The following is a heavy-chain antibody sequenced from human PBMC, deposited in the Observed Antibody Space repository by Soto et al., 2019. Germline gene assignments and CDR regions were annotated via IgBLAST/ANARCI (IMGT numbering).Heavy chain of an antibody. CDR3: ASLVRPFDY. CDR2: IIPILGIA. V-gene: IGHV1-69*02. D-gene: IGHD6-6*01. J-gene: IGHJ4*02. CDR1: GGTFSSYT. Sequence: QVQLVQSGAEVKKPGSSVKVSCKASGGTFSSYTISWVRQAPGQGLEWMGRIIPILGIANYAQKFQGRVTITAYKSTSPAYLELSSLRSEDTAVYYCASLVRPFDYWGQGTLVTVSS.